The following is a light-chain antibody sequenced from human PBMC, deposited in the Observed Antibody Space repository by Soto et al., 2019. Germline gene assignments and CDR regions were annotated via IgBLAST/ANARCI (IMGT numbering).Light chain of an antibody. CDR2: EVV. CDR3: KSYAGSNTYV. CDR1: KNAIGVYYF. Sequence: QYAWNQTPYASGSPGQSVTISCNGHKNAIGVYYFVSWYQPPPRKAPRLIIYEVVQRPSGVPDRFSGSKSGNTASLTVSGLQAADDAYYFCKSYAGSNTYVFGSGTKVTVL. V-gene: IGLV2-8*01. J-gene: IGLJ1*01.